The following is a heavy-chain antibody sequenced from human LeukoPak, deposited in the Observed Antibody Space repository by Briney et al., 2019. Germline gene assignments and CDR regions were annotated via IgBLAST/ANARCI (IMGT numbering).Heavy chain of an antibody. D-gene: IGHD3/OR15-3a*01. V-gene: IGHV4-59*01. J-gene: IGHJ4*02. CDR1: GGSISSYY. Sequence: SETLSLTCTVSGGSISSYYWSWIRQPPGKGLEWIGYIYYSGGTNYNPSLKSRVTISVDTSKNQFSLKLSSVTAADTAVYYCARSRTQLNYFDYWGQGTLVTVSS. CDR3: ARSRTQLNYFDY. CDR2: IYYSGGT.